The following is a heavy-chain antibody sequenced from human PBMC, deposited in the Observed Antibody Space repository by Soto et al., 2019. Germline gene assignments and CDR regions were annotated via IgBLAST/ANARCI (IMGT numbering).Heavy chain of an antibody. D-gene: IGHD6-19*01. V-gene: IGHV4-39*01. CDR3: ARLPLGIMAPVAGIF. CDR2: IYSSGMT. Sequence: PSETLSLTCTVSGDSISSGSYNWGWVRQPPGKGLEWIGSIYSSGMTHYNPSLNSRVTLSVDTSKSQFSLRLYSVTAADTAVYYCARLPLGIMAPVAGIFWGRGSLVTAPQ. CDR1: GDSISSGSYN. J-gene: IGHJ4*02.